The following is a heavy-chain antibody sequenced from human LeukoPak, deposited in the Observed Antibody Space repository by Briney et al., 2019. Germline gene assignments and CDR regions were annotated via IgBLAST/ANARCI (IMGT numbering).Heavy chain of an antibody. V-gene: IGHV3-74*01. CDR3: IRNYLSARDAFDV. D-gene: IGHD1-7*01. J-gene: IGHJ3*01. Sequence: GGSLRLSCAASGFTFSGSWMHWVRQAPGKGLVWVSRINGDGSSTTYADSVKGRFTISRDNANNFLYLQMNSLRAEDTALYYCIRNYLSARDAFDVWGQGTMVTVSS. CDR1: GFTFSGSW. CDR2: INGDGSST.